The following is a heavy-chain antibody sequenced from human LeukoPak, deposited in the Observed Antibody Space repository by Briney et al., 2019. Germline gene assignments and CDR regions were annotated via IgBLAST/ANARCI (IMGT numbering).Heavy chain of an antibody. CDR1: GYTFTSYD. CDR2: MNPNSGNT. CDR3: ARGLRIAVGDTLLVL. J-gene: IGHJ4*02. Sequence: ASVKVSCKASGYTFTSYDINWVRQAPGQGLEWMGWMNPNSGNTGYAQKFQGRVTMTRNTSISTAYMELSSLRSEDTAVYYCARGLRIAVGDTLLVLWGQGTLVTVSS. D-gene: IGHD6-19*01. V-gene: IGHV1-8*01.